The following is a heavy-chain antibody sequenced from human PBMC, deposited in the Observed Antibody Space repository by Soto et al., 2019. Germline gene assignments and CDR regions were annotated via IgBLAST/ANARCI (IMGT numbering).Heavy chain of an antibody. CDR1: GGTFSSYA. V-gene: IGHV1-69*13. Sequence: GASVKVSCKASGGTFSSYAISWGRQAPGQGLEWMGGIIPIFGTANYAQKFQGRVTITADESTSTAYMELSSLRSEDTAVYYCARIIAAAARVAVYNYYGMDVWGQGTTVTVSS. J-gene: IGHJ6*02. CDR2: IIPIFGTA. D-gene: IGHD6-13*01. CDR3: ARIIAAAARVAVYNYYGMDV.